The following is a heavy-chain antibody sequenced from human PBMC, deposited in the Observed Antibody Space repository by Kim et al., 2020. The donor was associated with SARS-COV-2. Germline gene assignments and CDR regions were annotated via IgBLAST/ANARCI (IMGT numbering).Heavy chain of an antibody. CDR1: GGSISSSSYY. J-gene: IGHJ6*02. CDR2: IYYSGST. V-gene: IGHV4-39*01. CDR3: AGIAAAGPTVGYYYYGMDV. D-gene: IGHD6-13*01. Sequence: SETLSLTCTVSGGSISSSSYYWGWIRQPPGKGLEWIGSIYYSGSTYYNSSLKSRVTISVDTSKNQFSLKLSSVTAADTAVYYCAGIAAAGPTVGYYYYGMDVWGQGTTVTVSS.